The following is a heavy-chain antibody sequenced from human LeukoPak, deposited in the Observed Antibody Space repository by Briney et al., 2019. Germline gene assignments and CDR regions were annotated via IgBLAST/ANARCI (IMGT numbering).Heavy chain of an antibody. D-gene: IGHD1-14*01. J-gene: IGHJ6*03. Sequence: GASVKVSCKVSGYTLTELSMHWVRQAPGKGLEWMGGFDPEDGETIYAQKFQGRVTMTEDTSTDTAYMELSSLRSDDTAVYYCATGAQSEGPYYYYYMDVWGKGTTVTVSS. V-gene: IGHV1-24*01. CDR3: ATGAQSEGPYYYYYMDV. CDR1: GYTLTELS. CDR2: FDPEDGET.